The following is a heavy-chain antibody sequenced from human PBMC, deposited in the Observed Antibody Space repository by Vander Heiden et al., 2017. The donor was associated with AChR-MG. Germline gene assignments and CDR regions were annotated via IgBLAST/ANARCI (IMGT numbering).Heavy chain of an antibody. Sequence: EVQLVQPGAEVKKPGESLKTSCKGSGYSFTSYGIGWVRQMPGKGLEWMGIIYPGDSDTRYSPSFQGQVTISADKSISTAYLQWSSLKASDTAMYYCARQAGYCSSTSCYQSFDYWGQGTLVTVSS. CDR2: IYPGDSDT. V-gene: IGHV5-51*01. CDR3: ARQAGYCSSTSCYQSFDY. CDR1: GYSFTSYG. D-gene: IGHD2-2*01. J-gene: IGHJ4*02.